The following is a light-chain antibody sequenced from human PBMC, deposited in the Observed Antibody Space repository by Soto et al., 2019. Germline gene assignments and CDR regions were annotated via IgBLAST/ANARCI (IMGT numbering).Light chain of an antibody. J-gene: IGKJ5*01. CDR2: AAS. CDR1: QGISSY. CDR3: QQYNNWPFT. V-gene: IGKV1-9*01. Sequence: IQLTQSPSSLSASVGDRVTITCRASQGISSYLAWYQQKPGKAPKLLIYAASTLQSGVPSRFSGSGSGTDFTLTISSLQSEDFAVYYCQQYNNWPFTFGQGTRLEIK.